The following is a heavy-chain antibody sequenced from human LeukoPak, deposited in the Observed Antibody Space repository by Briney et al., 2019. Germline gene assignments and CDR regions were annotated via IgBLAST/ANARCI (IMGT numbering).Heavy chain of an antibody. D-gene: IGHD4-17*01. CDR2: ISGSGGST. CDR1: GFTFSSYG. CDR3: AKDLAYGDYFDY. J-gene: IGHJ4*02. Sequence: QTGGSLRLSCAASGFTFSSYGMSWVRQAPGKGLEWVSAISGSGGSTYYADSVKGRFTISRDNSKNTLYLQMNSLRAEDTAVYYCAKDLAYGDYFDYWGQGTLITVSS. V-gene: IGHV3-23*01.